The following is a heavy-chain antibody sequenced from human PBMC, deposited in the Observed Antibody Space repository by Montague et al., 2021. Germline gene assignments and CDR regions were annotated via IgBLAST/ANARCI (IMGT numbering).Heavy chain of an antibody. V-gene: IGHV4-59*01. CDR2: IYYSRRT. CDR1: GASISDYY. CDR3: AVTNPYYSYGMDA. J-gene: IGHJ6*02. Sequence: SETLSLTCSVSGASISDYYWSWIRQPPGKGLEWIGYIYYSRRTNYNPSLKSRVTISVDTSKNQFSLKLSSVTAADTACYYCAVTNPYYSYGMDAWGQGTTVTVSS. D-gene: IGHD1-14*01.